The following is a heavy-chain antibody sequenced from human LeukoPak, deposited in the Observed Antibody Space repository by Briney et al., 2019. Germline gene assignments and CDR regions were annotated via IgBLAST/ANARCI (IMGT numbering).Heavy chain of an antibody. CDR2: INHSGST. V-gene: IGHV4-39*07. Sequence: SETLSLTCTVSGGSIRSSYYYWGWIRQPPGKGLEWIGEINHSGSTNYNPSLKSRVTISVDTSKNQFSLKLSSVTAADTAVYYCARGRCSSTSCQIKGRFFDYWGQGTLVTVSS. CDR1: GGSIRSSYYY. CDR3: ARGRCSSTSCQIKGRFFDY. J-gene: IGHJ4*02. D-gene: IGHD2-2*01.